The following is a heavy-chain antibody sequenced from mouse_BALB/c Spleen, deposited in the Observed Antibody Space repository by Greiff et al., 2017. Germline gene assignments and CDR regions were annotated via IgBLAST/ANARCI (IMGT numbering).Heavy chain of an antibody. J-gene: IGHJ2*01. V-gene: IGHV1S135*01. CDR1: GYSFTSYY. Sequence: EVQLQQSGPELMKPGASVKISCKASGYSFTSYYMHWVKQSHGKSLEWIGYIDPFNGGTSYNQKFKGKATLTVDKSSSTAYMHLSSLTSEDSAVYYCARWTGPYYFDYWGQGTTLTVSS. D-gene: IGHD4-1*01. CDR3: ARWTGPYYFDY. CDR2: IDPFNGGT.